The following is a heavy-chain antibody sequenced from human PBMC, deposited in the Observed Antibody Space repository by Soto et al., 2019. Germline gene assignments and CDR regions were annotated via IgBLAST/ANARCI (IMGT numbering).Heavy chain of an antibody. V-gene: IGHV1-46*01. J-gene: IGHJ6*02. Sequence: ASVTFSCTASGSTFTSYYMHWVRQAPGQGLEWMGIINPSGGSTSYAQKSQGRVTMTRDTSTSTVYMELSSLRSEDTAVYYCARDPRINVYGMDVWGQGTTVTVSS. CDR3: ARDPRINVYGMDV. CDR1: GSTFTSYY. CDR2: INPSGGST.